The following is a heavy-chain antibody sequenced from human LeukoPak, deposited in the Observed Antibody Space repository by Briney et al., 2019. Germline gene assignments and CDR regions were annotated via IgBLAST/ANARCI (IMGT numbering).Heavy chain of an antibody. Sequence: APCKDQCEACGYTVTSYGISWVRQPPGQRHKWMGWISAYNGNTNYAQKLQGRVTMTTDTSTSTAYMELRSLRSDDTAVYYCARNQRTAAPFDYWGQGTLVTVSS. D-gene: IGHD1-14*01. CDR3: ARNQRTAAPFDY. CDR2: ISAYNGNT. V-gene: IGHV1-18*01. CDR1: GYTVTSYG. J-gene: IGHJ4*02.